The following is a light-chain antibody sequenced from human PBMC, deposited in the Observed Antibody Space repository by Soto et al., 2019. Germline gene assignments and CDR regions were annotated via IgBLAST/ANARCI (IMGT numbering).Light chain of an antibody. V-gene: IGLV2-8*01. Sequence: QSALTQPPSASGSPGQSVTIPCAGTSTDVGEYNYVSWYQQHPGKVPKLIIFEVNKRPSGVPDRFSGSKSGDTASLTVSGLQAEDEADYYCSSFVGAPVIFGGGPKVTVL. CDR3: SSFVGAPVI. CDR2: EVN. J-gene: IGLJ2*01. CDR1: STDVGEYNY.